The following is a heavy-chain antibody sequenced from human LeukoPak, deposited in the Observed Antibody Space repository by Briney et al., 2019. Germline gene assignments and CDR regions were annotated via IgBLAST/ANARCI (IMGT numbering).Heavy chain of an antibody. CDR3: ARGTRRIAAAGPYAFDI. CDR2: IIPSFGTA. CDR1: GGTFSSYA. D-gene: IGHD6-13*01. V-gene: IGHV1-69*13. J-gene: IGHJ3*02. Sequence: SVKVSCKASGGTFSSYAISWVRQAPGQGLEWMGGIIPSFGTANYAQKFQGRVTITADESTSTAYMELSSLRSEDTAVYYCARGTRRIAAAGPYAFDIWGQGTMVTVSS.